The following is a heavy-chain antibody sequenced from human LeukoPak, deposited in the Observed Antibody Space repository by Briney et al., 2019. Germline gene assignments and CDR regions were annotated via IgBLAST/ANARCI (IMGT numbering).Heavy chain of an antibody. CDR3: ARGRAYFD. V-gene: IGHV4-34*01. CDR2: INHSGST. J-gene: IGHJ4*02. CDR1: GFTFSSYE. Sequence: GSLRLSCAASGFTFSSYEMNWIRQPPGKGLEWIGEINHSGSTNYNPSLKSRLTISLDTSKNQFSLKLSSVTAADTAVYYCARGRAYFDWGQGTLVTVSS. D-gene: IGHD3-9*01.